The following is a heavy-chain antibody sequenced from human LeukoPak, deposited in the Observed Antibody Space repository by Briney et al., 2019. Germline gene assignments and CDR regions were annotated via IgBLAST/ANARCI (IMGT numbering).Heavy chain of an antibody. CDR3: AGERSGYYYDRFDY. CDR2: IYYSGNT. V-gene: IGHV4-59*08. Sequence: SETLSLTCSVSGGSISSLYWSWIRQPPGKGLEWIGYIYYSGNTKYNPSLKSRVSMSVDTSNNHFSLRLSSVTAADTAVYFCAGERSGYYYDRFDYWGQGNLVTVSS. D-gene: IGHD3-22*01. J-gene: IGHJ4*02. CDR1: GGSISSLY.